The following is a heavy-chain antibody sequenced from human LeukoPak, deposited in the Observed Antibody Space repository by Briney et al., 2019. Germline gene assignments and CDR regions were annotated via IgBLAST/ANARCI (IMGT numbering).Heavy chain of an antibody. V-gene: IGHV3-23*01. Sequence: GGSLRLSCAASGFTFSIYAMSWVRQAPGKGLQWVSSITSSGDGTYYADSVKGRFTISRDNSENMLYLQMNSLRVEDTAVYFCAKDRPNYYGGNGHYYRRDGDYWGQGTLVTVSS. CDR1: GFTFSIYA. CDR3: AKDRPNYYGGNGHYYRRDGDY. CDR2: ITSSGDGT. D-gene: IGHD3-22*01. J-gene: IGHJ4*02.